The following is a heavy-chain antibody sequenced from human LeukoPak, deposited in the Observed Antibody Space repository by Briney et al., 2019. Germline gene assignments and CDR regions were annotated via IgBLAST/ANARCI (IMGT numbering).Heavy chain of an antibody. CDR3: ARDGYNYGLYFDY. J-gene: IGHJ4*02. Sequence: GGSLRLSCAASGFTFSTYSMNWVRQAPGKGLEWVSSISSSSSYIYYADSLKGRFTISRDNAKNSLYLQMNSLRAEDTAVYYCARDGYNYGLYFDYWGQGTLVTVCS. V-gene: IGHV3-21*01. CDR2: ISSSSSYI. CDR1: GFTFSTYS. D-gene: IGHD5-18*01.